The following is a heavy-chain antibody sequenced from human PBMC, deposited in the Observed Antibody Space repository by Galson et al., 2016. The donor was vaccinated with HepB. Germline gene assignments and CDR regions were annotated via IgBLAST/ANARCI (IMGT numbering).Heavy chain of an antibody. CDR3: ARASSSWYY. CDR1: GFTVSSNY. D-gene: IGHD6-13*01. V-gene: IGHV3-53*01. J-gene: IGHJ4*01. CDR2: IYTGGAT. Sequence: LRLSCAASGFTVSSNYMSWVRQAPGKGLESVSVIYTGGATYYADSVKGRFTISGDNSKNTLYLQMNSLRAEDTAVYYCARASSSWYYWGHGTLVTVSS.